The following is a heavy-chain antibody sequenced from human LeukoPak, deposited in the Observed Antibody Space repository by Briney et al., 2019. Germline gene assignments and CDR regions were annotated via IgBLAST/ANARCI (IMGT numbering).Heavy chain of an antibody. CDR1: GFTFSTSW. D-gene: IGHD3-22*01. CDR2: ISSGSSVI. V-gene: IGHV3-48*04. CDR3: ARHYFDTSGSPQAY. J-gene: IGHJ4*02. Sequence: GGSLRLSCAASGFTFSTSWMTWVRQAPGKGLEWVSYISSGSSVIYYADSVKGRFTISRDNAKNSLYLQMNSLRAEDTAVYYCARHYFDTSGSPQAYWGQGTLVIVSS.